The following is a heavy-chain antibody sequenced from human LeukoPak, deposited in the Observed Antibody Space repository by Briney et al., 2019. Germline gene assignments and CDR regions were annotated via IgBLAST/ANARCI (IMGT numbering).Heavy chain of an antibody. Sequence: GGSLRLSCAASGFTVSSNYMSWVRQAPGKGLEWVSVIYSGGSTYYADSVKGRFTISRDNSKNTLYLQMNSLRAEDTAVYYCARHGSITMVRGRLRYYYMDVWGKGTTVTVSS. J-gene: IGHJ6*03. V-gene: IGHV3-53*01. CDR1: GFTVSSNY. CDR2: IYSGGST. D-gene: IGHD3-10*01. CDR3: ARHGSITMVRGRLRYYYMDV.